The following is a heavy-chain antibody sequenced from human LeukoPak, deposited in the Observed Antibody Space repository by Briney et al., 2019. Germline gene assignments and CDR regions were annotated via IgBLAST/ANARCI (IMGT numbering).Heavy chain of an antibody. D-gene: IGHD3-22*01. CDR3: ASVPADESTGYGRGYYQH. CDR2: MYYRGTT. J-gene: IGHJ1*01. CDR1: GXPISGYQ. Sequence: SETLSLTCSVSGXPISGYQWNWIRQPPGKGLEWIAYMYYRGTTNYRPSLRSRVTMSVDTSKNQFSLRLSSVTAADTAVYYCASVPADESTGYGRGYYQHWGQGTLVTVSS. V-gene: IGHV4-59*01.